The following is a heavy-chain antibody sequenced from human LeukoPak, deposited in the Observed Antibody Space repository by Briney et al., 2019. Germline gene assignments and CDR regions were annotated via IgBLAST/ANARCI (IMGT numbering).Heavy chain of an antibody. Sequence: GGSLRLSCAASGFTFSSYSMNWVRQAPGKGLEWDSSISSSSSYIYYADSVKGRFTISRDNAKNSLYLQMNSLRAEDTAVYYCARALVSGLTYYYDSSGYAFGYRGQGTLVTVSS. V-gene: IGHV3-21*01. CDR3: ARALVSGLTYYYDSSGYAFGY. CDR1: GFTFSSYS. D-gene: IGHD3-22*01. CDR2: ISSSSSYI. J-gene: IGHJ4*02.